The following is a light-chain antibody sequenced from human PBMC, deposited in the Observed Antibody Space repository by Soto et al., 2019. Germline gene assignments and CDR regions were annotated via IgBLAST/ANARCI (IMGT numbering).Light chain of an antibody. J-gene: IGLJ3*02. Sequence: QSALTQPASVSGSPGQSITISCTGTSSDVGGYNYVSCYQQHPGKAPKLMIYDVSNRPSGVSNRFSGSKSGNTASLTISGLQDEDEDAYYCSSYTSSSTFWVFGGGTKVTVL. CDR3: SSYTSSSTFWV. V-gene: IGLV2-14*01. CDR2: DVS. CDR1: SSDVGGYNY.